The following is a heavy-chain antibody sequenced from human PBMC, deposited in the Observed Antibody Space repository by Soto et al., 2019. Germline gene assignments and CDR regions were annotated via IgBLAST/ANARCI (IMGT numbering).Heavy chain of an antibody. CDR2: INPNTGDT. CDR1: GYTFTGYF. J-gene: IGHJ4*02. CDR3: ARGGQTNLNVPYFDY. D-gene: IGHD1-20*01. Sequence: QVQLVQSGAEVKEPGASVKVSCKASGYTFTGYFLHWLRQAPGQGLEWMGWINPNTGDTNYAENFQGWVTMTRDTSFSTAYLDLRSLTSDDTAVYYCARGGQTNLNVPYFDYWGQGTLVTVSS. V-gene: IGHV1-2*04.